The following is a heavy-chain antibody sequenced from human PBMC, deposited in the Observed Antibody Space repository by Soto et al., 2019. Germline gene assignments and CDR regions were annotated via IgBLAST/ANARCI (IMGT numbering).Heavy chain of an antibody. CDR3: ASPFDGYSGLYYYYYGMDV. J-gene: IGHJ6*02. V-gene: IGHV3-48*02. CDR2: ISSSSSTI. CDR1: GFTFSSYS. D-gene: IGHD5-12*01. Sequence: GGSLRLSCAASGFTFSSYSMNWVRQAPGKGLEWVSYISSSSSTIYYADSVKGRFTISRDNAKNSLYLQMNSLRDEDTAVYYCASPFDGYSGLYYYYYGMDVWGQGTTVTVSS.